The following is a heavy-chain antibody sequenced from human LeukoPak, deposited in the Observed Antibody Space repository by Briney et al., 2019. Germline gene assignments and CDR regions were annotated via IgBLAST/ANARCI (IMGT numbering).Heavy chain of an antibody. CDR1: GYTFTDYY. J-gene: IGHJ4*02. D-gene: IGHD2-2*01. CDR2: INPNDGDT. CDR3: ARANFLCCSSTTCLFDY. V-gene: IGHV1-2*02. Sequence: ASVKVSCKASGYTFTDYYMHWVRQAPGQGFEWMGWINPNDGDTNYAQKSQGRVTMTRDTSISTAHMEVSRLRSDDTAVYYCARANFLCCSSTTCLFDYWGQGTLVTVSS.